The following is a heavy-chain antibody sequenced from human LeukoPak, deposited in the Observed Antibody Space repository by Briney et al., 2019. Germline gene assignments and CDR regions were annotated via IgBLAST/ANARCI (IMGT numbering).Heavy chain of an antibody. CDR3: ARVVGRYDFWSAWTPFEAFDI. CDR2: IYYSGST. J-gene: IGHJ3*02. CDR1: GGSISSGDYY. D-gene: IGHD3-3*01. Sequence: NPSETLSLTCTVSGGSISSGDYYWSWIRQPPGKGLEWIGYIYYSGSTYYNPSLKSRVTISVDTSKNQFSLKLSSVTAADTAVYYCARVVGRYDFWSAWTPFEAFDIWGQGTMVTVSS. V-gene: IGHV4-30-4*02.